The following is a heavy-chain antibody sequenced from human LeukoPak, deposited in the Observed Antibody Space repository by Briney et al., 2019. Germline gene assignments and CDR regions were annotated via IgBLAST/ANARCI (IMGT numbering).Heavy chain of an antibody. V-gene: IGHV4-59*01. CDR3: ASEKPEADGYNYDWYFDL. D-gene: IGHD5-24*01. J-gene: IGHJ2*01. CDR1: GGSITSYY. CDR2: IYYSGST. Sequence: SETLSLTCTVSGGSITSYYWSWIRQPPGKGLEWIGSIYYSGSTNYNPSLKSRVTISVDTSKNQFSLKLSSVTAADTAVYCCASEKPEADGYNYDWYFDLWGRGTLVTVSS.